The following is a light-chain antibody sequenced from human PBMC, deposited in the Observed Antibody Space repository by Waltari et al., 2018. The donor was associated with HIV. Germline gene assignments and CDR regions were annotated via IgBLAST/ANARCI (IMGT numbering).Light chain of an antibody. J-gene: IGLJ1*01. CDR3: CSYAGSYTYV. Sequence: QSALTQPRSVSGSPGQSVTISCTGTSSDVGGYNYVPWYQQHPGKAPRLMIYDVNRRPSGVPGRFSGSKSGNTAFLTISGLQAEDEADYYCCSYAGSYTYVFGTGTEVTVL. CDR2: DVN. V-gene: IGLV2-11*01. CDR1: SSDVGGYNY.